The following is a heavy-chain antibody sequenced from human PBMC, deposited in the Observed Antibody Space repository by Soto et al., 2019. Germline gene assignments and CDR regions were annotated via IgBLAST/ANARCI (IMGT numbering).Heavy chain of an antibody. V-gene: IGHV3-30-3*01. CDR3: ARDSGSRWYGWDYYGMDV. J-gene: IGHJ6*02. CDR1: GFTFSSYA. CDR2: ISYDGSNK. Sequence: QVQLVESGGGVVQPGRSLRLSCAASGFTFSSYAMHWVRQAPGKGLEWVAVISYDGSNKYYADSVKGRFTISRDNSKNPLYLQMNSLRAEDTAVYYCARDSGSRWYGWDYYGMDVWGQGTTVTVSS. D-gene: IGHD6-13*01.